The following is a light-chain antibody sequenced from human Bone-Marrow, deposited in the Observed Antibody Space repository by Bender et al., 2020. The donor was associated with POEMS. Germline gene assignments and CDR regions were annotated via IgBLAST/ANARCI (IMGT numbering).Light chain of an antibody. V-gene: IGLV3-21*02. CDR3: QVWDSGINHVV. Sequence: AARVTCGGDRIGIKLVHWSRQRPGEAPVVVIDGYGDRPSGIPERFSGSKSGNTATLTISGVEAGDEADYYCQVWDSGINHVVFGGGTRLTVL. CDR2: GYG. CDR1: RIGIKL. J-gene: IGLJ3*02.